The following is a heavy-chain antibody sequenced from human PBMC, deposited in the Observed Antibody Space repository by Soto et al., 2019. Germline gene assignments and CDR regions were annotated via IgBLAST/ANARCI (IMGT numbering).Heavy chain of an antibody. V-gene: IGHV5-51*01. J-gene: IGHJ6*02. Sequence: GESLKISCKGSGYSFTSYWIGWVRQMPGKGQEWMGIIYPGDSDTRYSPSFQGQVTISADKSISTAYLQWSSLKASDTAMYYCATFHDYGDGANYYYYGMDVWGQGTTVTVSS. CDR1: GYSFTSYW. CDR2: IYPGDSDT. D-gene: IGHD4-17*01. CDR3: ATFHDYGDGANYYYYGMDV.